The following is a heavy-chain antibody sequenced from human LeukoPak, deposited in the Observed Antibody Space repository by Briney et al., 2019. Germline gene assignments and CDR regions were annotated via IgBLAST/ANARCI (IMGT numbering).Heavy chain of an antibody. Sequence: GGSLRLSCAASGFNFSSYSMNWVRQAPGKGLEWVSYINSNNSNIDADSVKGRFTISRDNAKNSLYLQMNSLRAEDTAVYYCARRLSGSPRAFDIWGLGTMVTVSS. CDR3: ARRLSGSPRAFDI. V-gene: IGHV3-48*04. CDR1: GFNFSSYS. J-gene: IGHJ3*02. CDR2: INSNNSNI. D-gene: IGHD1-26*01.